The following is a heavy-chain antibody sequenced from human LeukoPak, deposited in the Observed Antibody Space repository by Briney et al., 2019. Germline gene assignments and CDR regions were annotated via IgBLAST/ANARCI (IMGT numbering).Heavy chain of an antibody. CDR3: ARSKAVGATSEIYYYYYYMDV. V-gene: IGHV3-9*01. CDR1: GFTFDDYA. CDR2: ISWNSGSI. Sequence: PGGSLRLSCAASGFTFDDYAMHWVRQAPGKGLEWVSGISWNSGSIGYADSVKGRFTISRDNAKNSLYLQMNSLRAEDTAVYYCARSKAVGATSEIYYYYYYMDVWGKGTTVTVSS. J-gene: IGHJ6*03. D-gene: IGHD1-26*01.